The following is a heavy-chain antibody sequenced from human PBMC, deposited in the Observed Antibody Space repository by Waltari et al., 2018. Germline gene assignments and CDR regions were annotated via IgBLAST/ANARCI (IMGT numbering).Heavy chain of an antibody. D-gene: IGHD1-26*01. CDR3: AKELMKSDSGMAFDY. V-gene: IGHV3-21*04. CDR2: ISSSSSYI. J-gene: IGHJ4*02. Sequence: EVQLVESGGGLVKPGGSLRLSCAASGFTFSSYSMNWVRQAPGKGLEWVSSISSSSSYIYYDDSVKGRFTISRDNAKNSLYLQMNSLRAEDTAVYYCAKELMKSDSGMAFDYWGQGTLVTVSS. CDR1: GFTFSSYS.